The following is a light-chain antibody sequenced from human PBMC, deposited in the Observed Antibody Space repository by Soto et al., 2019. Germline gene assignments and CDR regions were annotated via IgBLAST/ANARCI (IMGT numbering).Light chain of an antibody. CDR3: LQHNVYPLT. CDR1: QGISNY. CDR2: AAS. V-gene: IGKV1-17*03. J-gene: IGKJ4*01. Sequence: DNRSTQAASPMSASVGDKVTITCRASQGISNYLAWFQQKPGKVPKRLIYAASSLQNGVSSRFSGSGSGTEFTLTISSLQPEDFATYYCLQHNVYPLTFGGGTKVDIK.